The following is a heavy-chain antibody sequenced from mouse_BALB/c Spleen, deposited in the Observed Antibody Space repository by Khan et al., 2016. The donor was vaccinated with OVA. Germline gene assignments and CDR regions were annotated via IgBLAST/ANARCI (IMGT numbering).Heavy chain of an antibody. CDR2: IYPYNDGT. CDR3: ASSYYGSNSWFIDV. J-gene: IGHJ1*01. D-gene: IGHD1-1*01. CDR1: GYTFTDYN. Sequence: VQMQQSGPELEKPGASVKISCKASGYTFTDYNMHWVKQSHGKSLEWIGYIYPYNDGTVYNKEFKTKATLTVGNSSSTAYIELRSLTSVNSAIYYCASSYYGSNSWFIDVWGAGTTVTVSS. V-gene: IGHV1S29*02.